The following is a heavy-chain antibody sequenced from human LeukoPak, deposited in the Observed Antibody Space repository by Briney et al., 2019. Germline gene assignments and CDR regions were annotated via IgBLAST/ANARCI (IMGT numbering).Heavy chain of an antibody. J-gene: IGHJ1*01. V-gene: IGHV4-59*08. D-gene: IGHD3-22*01. Sequence: SETLSLTCTVSGDSIRNYYWNWIRQPPGKGLEWIGYGHYSGSTFSNPSLKSRVSFSVDTSNNQFSLKLTSVTAADTAVYYCARQTMIPGFFQHWGQGTLVTVSS. CDR3: ARQTMIPGFFQH. CDR2: GHYSGST. CDR1: GDSIRNYY.